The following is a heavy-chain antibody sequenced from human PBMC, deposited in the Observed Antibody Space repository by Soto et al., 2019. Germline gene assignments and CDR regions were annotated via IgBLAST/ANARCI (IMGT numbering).Heavy chain of an antibody. CDR1: GGSISSGGYS. J-gene: IGHJ6*02. CDR3: ARRRGFPYYYGMDV. CDR2: IYHSGST. D-gene: IGHD5-12*01. V-gene: IGHV4-30-2*01. Sequence: PSETLSLTCAVSGGSISSGGYSWSWTRQPPGKGLEWIGYIYHSGSTYYNPSLKSRVTISVDRPKNQFSLKLSSVTAADTAVYYCARRRGFPYYYGMDVWGQGATVTVSS.